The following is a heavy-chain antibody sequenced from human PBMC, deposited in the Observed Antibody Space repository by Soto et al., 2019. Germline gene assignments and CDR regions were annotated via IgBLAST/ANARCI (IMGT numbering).Heavy chain of an antibody. CDR2: ISSSSSYT. J-gene: IGHJ6*02. V-gene: IGHV3-11*06. CDR3: ARELTADYGMDV. D-gene: IGHD3-16*01. CDR1: GFTFSDYY. Sequence: PGGSLRLSCAASGFTFSDYYMSWIRQAPGKGLEWVSYISSSSSYTNYADSVKGRFTISRDNAKNSLYLQMNSLRAEDTAVYYCARELTADYGMDVWGQGTTVTVSS.